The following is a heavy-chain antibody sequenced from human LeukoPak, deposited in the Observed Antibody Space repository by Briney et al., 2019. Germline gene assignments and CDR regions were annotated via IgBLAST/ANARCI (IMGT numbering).Heavy chain of an antibody. CDR1: GYSFSSYG. V-gene: IGHV1-18*01. J-gene: IGHJ4*02. Sequence: ASVKVSCKASGYSFSSYGISWVRQAPGQGLQWMGWISGNNDNRKNAQNFQGRVTMTTDTSTSTAYMELRSLTSDDTAVYYCARDRLPSSFDYWGQGTLVTVSS. CDR2: ISGNNDNR. CDR3: ARDRLPSSFDY.